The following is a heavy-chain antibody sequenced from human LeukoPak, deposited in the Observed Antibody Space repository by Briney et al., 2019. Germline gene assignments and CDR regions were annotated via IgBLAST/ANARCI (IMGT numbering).Heavy chain of an antibody. J-gene: IGHJ6*03. V-gene: IGHV1-2*06. CDR3: AREDGYYMDV. Sequence: GASVKVSCKASGYTFTSYGISWVRQAPGQGLEWMGRINPNSGGTNYAQKFQGRVTMTRDTSISTAYMELSRLRSDDTAVYYCAREDGYYMDVWGKGTTVTVSS. CDR2: INPNSGGT. CDR1: GYTFTSYG.